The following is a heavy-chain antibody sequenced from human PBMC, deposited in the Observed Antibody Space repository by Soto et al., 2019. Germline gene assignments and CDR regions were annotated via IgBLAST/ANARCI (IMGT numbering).Heavy chain of an antibody. CDR3: ARQAPYYYGSGSYYDNSPDY. Sequence: ASETLSLTCTVSGGSISSSSYYWGWIRQPPGKGLEWIGSIYYSGSTYYNPSLKSRVTISVDTSKNQFSLKLSSVTAADTAVYYCARQAPYYYGSGSYYDNSPDYWGQGTLVTVPS. CDR1: GGSISSSSYY. V-gene: IGHV4-39*01. CDR2: IYYSGST. D-gene: IGHD3-10*01. J-gene: IGHJ4*02.